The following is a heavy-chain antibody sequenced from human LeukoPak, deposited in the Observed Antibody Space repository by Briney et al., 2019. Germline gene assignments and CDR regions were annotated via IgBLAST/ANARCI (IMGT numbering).Heavy chain of an antibody. CDR2: VNHSGST. CDR1: DASFSGYY. D-gene: IGHD5-12*01. J-gene: IGHJ3*02. CDR3: ARTRGYSGYVDAFDI. Sequence: SETLSLTCTVYDASFSGYYWGWIRQPPGKGLEWIGEVNHSGSTNYNPSLKSRVTISVDTSKNQFSLNLSSVTAADTAVYYCARTRGYSGYVDAFDIWGQGTMVTVFS. V-gene: IGHV4-34*01.